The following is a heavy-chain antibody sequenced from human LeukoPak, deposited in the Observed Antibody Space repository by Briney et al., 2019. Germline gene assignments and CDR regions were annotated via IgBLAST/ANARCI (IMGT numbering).Heavy chain of an antibody. J-gene: IGHJ6*03. CDR2: IYYSGST. CDR3: ARVGRNYYYYMDV. CDR1: GGSISSHY. D-gene: IGHD3-10*01. Sequence: PSETLSLTCTVSGGSISSHYWSWIRQPPGKGLEWIGYIYYSGSTNYNPSLKSQVTISVDTYKNKFSLKVSSVTAAETAVYYCARVGRNYYYYMDVWGQGTTVTVSS. V-gene: IGHV4-59*11.